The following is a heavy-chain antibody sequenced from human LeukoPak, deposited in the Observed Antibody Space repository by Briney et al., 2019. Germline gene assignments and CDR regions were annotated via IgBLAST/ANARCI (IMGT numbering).Heavy chain of an antibody. CDR1: GGSISSGGYS. V-gene: IGHV4-30-2*01. D-gene: IGHD3-22*01. J-gene: IGHJ3*02. Sequence: SQTLSPTCAVSGGSISSGGYSWSWIRQPPGKGLEWIGYIYHSGSTYYNPSLKSRVTISVDRSKNQFSLKLSSVTAANTAVYYCARDRYYYDSSGFPLHDAFDIWGQGTMVTVSS. CDR2: IYHSGST. CDR3: ARDRYYYDSSGFPLHDAFDI.